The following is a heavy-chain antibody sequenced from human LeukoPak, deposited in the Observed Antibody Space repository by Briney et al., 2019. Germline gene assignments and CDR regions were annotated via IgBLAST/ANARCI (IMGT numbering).Heavy chain of an antibody. CDR2: IRWSSDSV. J-gene: IGHJ4*02. CDR3: VKDFGQTTAAIAY. CDR1: GFPFDDYA. Sequence: GRSLRLSCAASGFPFDDYAMHWVRQAPGKGLEWVSGIRWSSDSVGYADSVRGRFTISRDKAKNSLYLQMNSLRAEDTALYYCVKDFGQTTAAIAYWDQGTLVTVSS. D-gene: IGHD2-2*01. V-gene: IGHV3-9*01.